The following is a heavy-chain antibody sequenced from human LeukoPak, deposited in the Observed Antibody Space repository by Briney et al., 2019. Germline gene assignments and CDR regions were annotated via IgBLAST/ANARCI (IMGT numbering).Heavy chain of an antibody. J-gene: IGHJ6*04. D-gene: IGHD3-10*01. Sequence: SETLSLTCPVSGYSISSVYYWGWIRQPPGKALEWIGSMYHNRGTYYNPSLKSRVTISMDTSKNQFSLRLSSVTAADTAVYYCASYYASGVSAYDYFGMDVWGKGTTVTVPS. CDR3: ASYYASGVSAYDYFGMDV. CDR1: GYSISSVYY. CDR2: MYHNRGT. V-gene: IGHV4-38-2*01.